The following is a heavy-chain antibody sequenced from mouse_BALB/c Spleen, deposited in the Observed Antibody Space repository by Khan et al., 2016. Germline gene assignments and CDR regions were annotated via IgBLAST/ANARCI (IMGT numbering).Heavy chain of an antibody. CDR3: ARSTDY. CDR2: IDPANGNT. J-gene: IGHJ2*01. Sequence: VQLMESGAELVKPGASVKLSCTASGFNIKDTYMHWVKQRPEQGLEWIGRIDPANGNTKYDPKFQGKATITADTSSNTAYLQLSSLTSEDAAVYYCARSTDYWGQGTTLTVSS. V-gene: IGHV14-3*02. CDR1: GFNIKDTY.